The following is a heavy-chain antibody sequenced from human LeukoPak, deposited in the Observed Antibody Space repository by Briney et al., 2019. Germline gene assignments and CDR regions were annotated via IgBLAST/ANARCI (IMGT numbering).Heavy chain of an antibody. V-gene: IGHV4-38-2*01. CDR2: IYHSGST. CDR1: GYSISSGYY. CDR3: ARQAGYFDWLDY. D-gene: IGHD3-9*01. J-gene: IGHJ4*02. Sequence: SETLSLTCAVSGYSISSGYYWGWIRQPPGKGLEWIGSIYHSGSTYHNPSLKSRVTISVDTSKNQFSLKLSSVTAADTAVYYCARQAGYFDWLDYWGQGTLVTVSS.